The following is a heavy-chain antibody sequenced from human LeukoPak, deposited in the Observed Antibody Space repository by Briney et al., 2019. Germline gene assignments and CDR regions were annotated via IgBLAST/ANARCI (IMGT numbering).Heavy chain of an antibody. J-gene: IGHJ4*02. CDR1: GVSISSYY. Sequence: SETLSLTCTVSGVSISSYYWRWLRQPPGKGRVWIGYNCYNGSTHYYPSLKSRVTISVDTSKNQFSLKLSSVTAADTAVYYCALGGDSSGYSELFFDYWGQGTLVTVSS. D-gene: IGHD3-22*01. CDR2: NCYNGST. V-gene: IGHV4-59*08. CDR3: ALGGDSSGYSELFFDY.